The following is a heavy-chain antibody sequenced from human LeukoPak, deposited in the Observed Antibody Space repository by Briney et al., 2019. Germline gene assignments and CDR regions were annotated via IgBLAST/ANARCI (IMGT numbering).Heavy chain of an antibody. J-gene: IGHJ4*02. V-gene: IGHV4-34*01. CDR2: INPRGST. Sequence: SETLSLTCAVYGGSLSDHYWSWFRQPPGKGLEWIGEINPRGSTIYNPSLKSRVTISVDTSKNQFSLNLSSVTAADTAVYYCARLGSLYGSGPGYRGQGTLVTVSS. CDR1: GGSLSDHY. D-gene: IGHD3-10*01. CDR3: ARLGSLYGSGPGY.